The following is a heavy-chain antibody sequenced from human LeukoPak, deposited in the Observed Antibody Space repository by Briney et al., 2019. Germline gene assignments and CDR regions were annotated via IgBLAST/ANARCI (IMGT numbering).Heavy chain of an antibody. V-gene: IGHV4-61*02. Sequence: PSETLSLTCTVSGGSISSGSYYWSWIRQPAGKGLEWIGRIYTSGSTNYNPSLKSRVTISVDTSKNQFSLKLSSVTAADTAVYYCARGVSVHSGSYYLAHAFDIWGQGTMVTVSS. CDR2: IYTSGST. CDR1: GGSISSGSYY. D-gene: IGHD1-26*01. J-gene: IGHJ3*02. CDR3: ARGVSVHSGSYYLAHAFDI.